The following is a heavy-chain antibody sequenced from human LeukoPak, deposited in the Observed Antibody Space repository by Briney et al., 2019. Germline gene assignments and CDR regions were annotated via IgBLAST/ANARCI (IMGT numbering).Heavy chain of an antibody. CDR1: GGSVTTAH. CDR2: VYISGDT. J-gene: IGHJ4*02. Sequence: PSETLSLTCTLSGGSVTTAHWFWSWIRQPAGKGLEWIGRVYISGDTKYNPSLKSRVIMSLDASKNQFSLRLTSVTAADTAVYYCARLIAEVGGGTNYFDTWGQGTLVTVSS. D-gene: IGHD2-21*01. CDR3: ARLIAEVGGGTNYFDT. V-gene: IGHV4-4*07.